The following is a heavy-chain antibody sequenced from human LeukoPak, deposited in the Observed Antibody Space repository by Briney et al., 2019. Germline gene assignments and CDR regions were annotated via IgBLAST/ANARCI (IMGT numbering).Heavy chain of an antibody. J-gene: IGHJ4*02. CDR3: ARVLGYYDFWSGYSCYFDY. Sequence: ASVKVSCKASGYTFTGYYMHWVRQAPGQGLEWMGWINPNSGGTNYAQKFQGRVTMTRDTSISTAYMELSRLRSDDTAVCYCARVLGYYDFWSGYSCYFDYWGQGTLVTVSS. CDR2: INPNSGGT. CDR1: GYTFTGYY. V-gene: IGHV1-2*02. D-gene: IGHD3-3*01.